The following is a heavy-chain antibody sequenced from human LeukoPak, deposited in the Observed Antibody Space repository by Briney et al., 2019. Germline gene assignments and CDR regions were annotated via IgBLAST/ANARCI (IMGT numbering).Heavy chain of an antibody. CDR2: INHSGST. CDR3: ATSSGWYSSLQY. Sequence: SETLSLTCTLSGGSISTYYWSWIRQPPGKGLEWIGEINHSGSTNYNPSLKGRVTISVDTSKNQFSLKLSSVTAADTAVYYCATSSGWYSSLQYWGQGTLVTVSS. D-gene: IGHD6-19*01. CDR1: GGSISTYY. V-gene: IGHV4-34*01. J-gene: IGHJ4*02.